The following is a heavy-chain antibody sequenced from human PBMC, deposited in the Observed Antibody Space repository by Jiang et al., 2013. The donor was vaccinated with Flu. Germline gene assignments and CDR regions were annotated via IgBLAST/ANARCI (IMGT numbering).Heavy chain of an antibody. CDR3: ARQGYGGDY. CDR2: IYPGDSDT. V-gene: IGHV5-51*01. D-gene: IGHD4-23*01. J-gene: IGHJ4*02. Sequence: IGWVRQMPGKGPWRWMGIIYPGDSDTRYSPSFQGQVTISADKSISTAYLQWSSLKASDTAMYYCARQGYGGDYWGQGTLVTVSS.